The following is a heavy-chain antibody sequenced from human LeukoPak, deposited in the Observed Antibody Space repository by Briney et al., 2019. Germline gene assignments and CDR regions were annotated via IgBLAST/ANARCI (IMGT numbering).Heavy chain of an antibody. J-gene: IGHJ6*02. CDR2: IWYDGSNK. D-gene: IGHD3-22*01. CDR1: GFTFSSYG. V-gene: IGHV3-33*01. Sequence: PGGSLRLSCAASGFTFSSYGMHWVRQAPGKGLEWVAVIWYDGSNKYYADSVKGRFTISRDNSKNTLYLQMNSLRAEDTAVYYCARENYYDSSGEYYYYGMDVWGQGTTVTVSS. CDR3: ARENYYDSSGEYYYYGMDV.